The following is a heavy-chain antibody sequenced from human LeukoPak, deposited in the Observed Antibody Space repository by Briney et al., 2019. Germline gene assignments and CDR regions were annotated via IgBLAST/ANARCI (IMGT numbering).Heavy chain of an antibody. CDR3: AKDGDLYDSSGHFFLIWFTTFDY. J-gene: IGHJ4*02. D-gene: IGHD3-22*01. Sequence: GGSLRLSCAASGFTFSSYAMSWVRQAPGKGLEWVSAISGSGGSTYYADSVKGRFTISRDNSKNTLYLQMNSLRAEDTAVYYCAKDGDLYDSSGHFFLIWFTTFDYWGQGTLVTASS. V-gene: IGHV3-23*01. CDR1: GFTFSSYA. CDR2: ISGSGGST.